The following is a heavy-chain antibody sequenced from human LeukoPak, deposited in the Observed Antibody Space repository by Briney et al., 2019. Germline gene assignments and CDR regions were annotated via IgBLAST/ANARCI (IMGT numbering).Heavy chain of an antibody. CDR2: IHYSGST. CDR3: TRGGSNFDY. D-gene: IGHD3-10*01. V-gene: IGHV4-39*07. J-gene: IGHJ4*02. Sequence: SETLSLTCTVSGGSISIGSYYWGWIRQPPGKGLEWIGSIHYSGSTHYNPSLKSRVTISVDTSKNQFSLQLTSVTAADTAVYFCTRGGSNFDYWGQGTLVTVSS. CDR1: GGSISIGSYY.